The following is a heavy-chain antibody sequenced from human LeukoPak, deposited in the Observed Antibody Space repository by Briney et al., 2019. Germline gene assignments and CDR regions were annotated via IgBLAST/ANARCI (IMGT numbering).Heavy chain of an antibody. J-gene: IGHJ4*02. CDR3: AREVIFGVVRINYFDY. Sequence: ASVKVSCKASGGTFSSYAISWVRQAPGQGLEWMGGIIPIFGTANYAQKFQGRVTITADKSTSTAYMELSSLRSEDTAVYYCAREVIFGVVRINYFDYWGQGTLVTVSS. V-gene: IGHV1-69*06. CDR2: IIPIFGTA. D-gene: IGHD3-3*02. CDR1: GGTFSSYA.